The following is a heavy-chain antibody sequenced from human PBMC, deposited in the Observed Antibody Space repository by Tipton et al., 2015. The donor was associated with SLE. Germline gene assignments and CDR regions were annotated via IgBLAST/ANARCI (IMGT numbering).Heavy chain of an antibody. D-gene: IGHD5-12*01. Sequence: TLSLTCAVYGGSFSGYYWSWIRQPPGKGLEWIGEINHSGSTNYNPSLKSRVTISVDTSKNQFSLKLSSVTAADTAVYYCARGWIPRVWGQGTLVTVSS. J-gene: IGHJ4*02. CDR2: INHSGST. V-gene: IGHV4-34*01. CDR3: ARGWIPRV. CDR1: GGSFSGYY.